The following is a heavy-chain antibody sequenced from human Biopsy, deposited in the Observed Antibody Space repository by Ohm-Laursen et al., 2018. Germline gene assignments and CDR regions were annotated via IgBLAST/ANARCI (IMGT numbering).Heavy chain of an antibody. CDR3: ARCAGGGSCYAGFDH. CDR2: IYYSGFT. V-gene: IGHV4-59*08. D-gene: IGHD2-15*01. J-gene: IGHJ4*02. Sequence: TLSLTCTVSGGSIRNFYWTWIRQSPGEGLEYIGYIYYSGFTHYNPSLKSRVAISVGTSRNQFSLKMNSLTAADTAVYFCARCAGGGSCYAGFDHWGRGSLVTVSS. CDR1: GGSIRNFY.